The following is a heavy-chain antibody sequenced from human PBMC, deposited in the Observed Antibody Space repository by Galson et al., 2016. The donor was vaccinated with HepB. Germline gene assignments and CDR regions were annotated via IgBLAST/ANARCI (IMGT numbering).Heavy chain of an antibody. CDR2: IWFDGSKK. CDR1: GFSFSSYG. J-gene: IGHJ3*02. Sequence: SLRLSCAASGFSFSSYGMHWVRQAPGKGLEWVAIIWFDGSKKYYADSVKGRFTISRDNSRNTLYLQLNSLRAEDTAVYYCARESMTSVEGVIVPNDGFDIWCQGTLVSVSS. CDR3: ARESMTSVEGVIVPNDGFDI. D-gene: IGHD3-16*02. V-gene: IGHV3-33*01.